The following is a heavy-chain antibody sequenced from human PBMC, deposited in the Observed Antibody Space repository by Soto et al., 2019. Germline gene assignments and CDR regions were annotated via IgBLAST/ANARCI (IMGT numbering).Heavy chain of an antibody. CDR1: GFTFRTYA. Sequence: GGSLRLSCAASGFTFRTYAMHWVRQAPGKGLEYVSAISSNGGTTYYANSVKGRFIISRDNSKNTLYLQMGSLRAEDMAVYYCARDGGYYTFDPWGQGTLVTVSS. D-gene: IGHD3-3*01. CDR2: ISSNGGTT. J-gene: IGHJ5*02. V-gene: IGHV3-64*01. CDR3: ARDGGYYTFDP.